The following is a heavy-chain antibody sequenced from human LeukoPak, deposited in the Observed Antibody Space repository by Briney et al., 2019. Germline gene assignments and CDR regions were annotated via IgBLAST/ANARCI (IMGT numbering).Heavy chain of an antibody. Sequence: GGSLRLSCAASGFNFRTKWMSWVRQPPGKGLEWVANIKHDGSEKYYVDSVRGRFTISGDNARNSLYLQMNSLRVEDTAVYYCVRDIGGTQVGAFDIWGQGTTVIVSS. D-gene: IGHD1-26*01. CDR3: VRDIGGTQVGAFDI. V-gene: IGHV3-7*01. J-gene: IGHJ3*02. CDR1: GFNFRTKW. CDR2: IKHDGSEK.